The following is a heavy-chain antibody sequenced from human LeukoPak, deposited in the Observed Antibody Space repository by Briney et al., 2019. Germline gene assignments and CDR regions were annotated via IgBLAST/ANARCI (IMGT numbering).Heavy chain of an antibody. CDR3: ASLWFGDGRDY. CDR1: GYTFTSYA. V-gene: IGHV7-4-1*02. D-gene: IGHD3-10*01. CDR2: INTNTGNP. Sequence: GASVKVSCKASGYTFTSYAMNWVRQAPGQGLEWMGWINTNTGNPTYAQGFTGRFVFSLDTSVSTAYPQISSLKAEDTAVYYCASLWFGDGRDYWGQGTLVTVSS. J-gene: IGHJ4*02.